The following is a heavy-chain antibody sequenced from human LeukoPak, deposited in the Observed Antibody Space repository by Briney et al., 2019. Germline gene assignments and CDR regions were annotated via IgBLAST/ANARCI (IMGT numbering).Heavy chain of an antibody. D-gene: IGHD6-13*01. CDR3: ARDGVEQLDGLYDINFDY. V-gene: IGHV1-69*13. CDR2: IIPIFGTA. Sequence: SVKVSCKASGGTFSSYAISWVRQAPGHGLEWMGGIIPIFGTANYAQKFQGRVTITADESTSTAYMELSSLRSEDTAVYYCARDGVEQLDGLYDINFDYWGQGTLVTVSS. J-gene: IGHJ4*02. CDR1: GGTFSSYA.